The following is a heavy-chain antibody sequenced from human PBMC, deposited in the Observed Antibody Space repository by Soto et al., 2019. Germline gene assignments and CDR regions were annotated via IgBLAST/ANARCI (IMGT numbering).Heavy chain of an antibody. CDR1: GGSFSGYY. D-gene: IGHD5-12*01. Sequence: QVQLQQWGAGLLKPSETLSLTCAVYGGSFSGYYWSWIRQPPGKGLEWIGEINHSGSTNYNPSLKNRVTISLDTSNNQFSLKLSSVPARNAAVNYCESGCPIKWLRPFYFYFWGQGSLVT. CDR3: ESGCPIKWLRPFYFYF. J-gene: IGHJ4*02. CDR2: INHSGST. V-gene: IGHV4-34*01.